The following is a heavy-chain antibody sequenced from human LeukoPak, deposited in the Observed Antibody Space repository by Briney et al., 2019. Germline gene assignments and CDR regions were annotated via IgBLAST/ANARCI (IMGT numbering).Heavy chain of an antibody. CDR2: IRYDGSNQ. D-gene: IGHD3-16*01. Sequence: GGSLRLSCAASGFTFSTYGMHWVRQAPGKGLEWVAFIRYDGSNQYYADSVKGRFTISRDNSANTLYLQMNSLRGEDTALYYCAKDLHWGLDYWGQGALVTVYS. CDR1: GFTFSTYG. V-gene: IGHV3-30*02. CDR3: AKDLHWGLDY. J-gene: IGHJ4*02.